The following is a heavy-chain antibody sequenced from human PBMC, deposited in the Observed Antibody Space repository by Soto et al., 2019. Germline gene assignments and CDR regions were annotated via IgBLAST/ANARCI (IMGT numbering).Heavy chain of an antibody. D-gene: IGHD4-17*01. CDR3: TRPGADYGDDH. Sequence: EVQLVESGGGLVQPGGSLKLSCAASGFTFSGSAMHWVRQASGKGLEWVGRIRSKANNYATAFAASVRGRFTISRDDSKNTAYLQMNSLKTEDTAMYYCTRPGADYGDDHWGQGTLVTVSS. J-gene: IGHJ4*02. V-gene: IGHV3-73*02. CDR1: GFTFSGSA. CDR2: IRSKANNYAT.